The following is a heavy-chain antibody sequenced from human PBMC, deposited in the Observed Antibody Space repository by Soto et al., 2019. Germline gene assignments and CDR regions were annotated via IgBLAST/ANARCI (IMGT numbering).Heavy chain of an antibody. CDR2: IIPILGIA. CDR1: GGTFSSYT. D-gene: IGHD4-17*01. Sequence: ASVKVSCKASGGTFSSYTISWVRQAPGQGLEWMGRIIPILGIANYAQKFQGRVTITADKSTSTAYMELSSLRSEDTAVYYCARDLPHTPLTTVTTNNWFDPWGQGTLVTVSS. V-gene: IGHV1-69*04. CDR3: ARDLPHTPLTTVTTNNWFDP. J-gene: IGHJ5*02.